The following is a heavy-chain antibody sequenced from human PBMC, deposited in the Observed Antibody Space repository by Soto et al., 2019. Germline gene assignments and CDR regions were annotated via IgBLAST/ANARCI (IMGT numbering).Heavy chain of an antibody. J-gene: IGHJ3*02. CDR3: ARVPPFSIAVANLEPHDAFDI. Sequence: PSETLSLICTVSGGSISSGGYYWSWIRQPPGKGLEWIGYIYYSGSTNYNPSLKSRVTISVDTSKNQFSLKLSSVTAADTAVYYCARVPPFSIAVANLEPHDAFDIWGQGTMVTVSS. CDR1: GGSISSGGYY. CDR2: IYYSGST. D-gene: IGHD6-19*01. V-gene: IGHV4-61*08.